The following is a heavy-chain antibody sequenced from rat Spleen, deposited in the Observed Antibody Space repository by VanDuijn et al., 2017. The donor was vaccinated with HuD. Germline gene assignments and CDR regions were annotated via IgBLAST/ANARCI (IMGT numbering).Heavy chain of an antibody. Sequence: EVQLVESGGGLVQPGRSLKLSCAASGFTFSNYYMAWVRQAPTKGLEWVASITNSGGSTYYRDSVKGRFTISRDNAKSTLYLQMDSLRSEDTASYYCARHHYDGYYHGPVLGVMDAWGQGDSVTVSS. CDR2: ITNSGGST. CDR1: GFTFSNYY. D-gene: IGHD1-12*03. CDR3: ARHHYDGYYHGPVLGVMDA. V-gene: IGHV5-25*01. J-gene: IGHJ4*01.